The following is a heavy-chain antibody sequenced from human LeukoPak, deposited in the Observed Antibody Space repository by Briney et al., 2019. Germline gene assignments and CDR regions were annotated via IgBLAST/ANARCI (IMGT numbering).Heavy chain of an antibody. CDR1: GYSISSGYY. CDR2: IYHSGST. Sequence: PSETLSLTCAVSGYSISSGYYWGWIRQPPGKGLEWIGSIYHSGSTYYNPSLKSRVTISVDTSKNQFSLKLSSVTAADTAVYYCARDSLQGGYDFYFDHWGQGTLVTVSS. V-gene: IGHV4-38-2*02. J-gene: IGHJ4*02. CDR3: ARDSLQGGYDFYFDH. D-gene: IGHD5-12*01.